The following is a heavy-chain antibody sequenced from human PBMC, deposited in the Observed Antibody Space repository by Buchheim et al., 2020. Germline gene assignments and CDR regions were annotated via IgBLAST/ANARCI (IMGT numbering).Heavy chain of an antibody. J-gene: IGHJ5*02. D-gene: IGHD2-2*01. CDR1: GYTFTSYD. CDR3: ARGQSASWFSGSFDP. V-gene: IGHV1-69*06. Sequence: QVQLVQSGAEVKKPGASVKVSCKASGYTFTSYDINWVRQAPGQGLEWMGGIIPKFDSPKYAPEFKGRLTITADRSTSTVYMQLSSLRSEDTAVYFCARGQSASWFSGSFDPWGQGTL. CDR2: IIPKFDSP.